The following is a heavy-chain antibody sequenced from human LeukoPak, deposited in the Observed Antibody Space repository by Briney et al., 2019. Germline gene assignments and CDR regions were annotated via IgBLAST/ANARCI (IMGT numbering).Heavy chain of an antibody. J-gene: IGHJ6*02. CDR3: ARTTDYVFYDLDV. CDR2: ISYHGGNE. D-gene: IGHD1-14*01. V-gene: IGHV3-30*03. CDR1: GFTFSSYV. Sequence: PGRSLRLSCAASGFTFSSYVMHWVRQAPGKGLEWVAVISYHGGNEKYAESVKGRFTISRDNSKNTLYVQMNSLRVEDTAVYYCARTTDYVFYDLDVWGQGTTVTVSS.